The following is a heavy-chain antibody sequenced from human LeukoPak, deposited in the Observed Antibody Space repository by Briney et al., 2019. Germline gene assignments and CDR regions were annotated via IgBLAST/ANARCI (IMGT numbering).Heavy chain of an antibody. CDR1: GFTFSSYS. CDR2: ISSSSSYI. D-gene: IGHD4-17*01. CDR3: ARDPGYGDYYGMDV. Sequence: GGSLRLSCAASGFTFSSYSMNWVRQAPGKGLEWVSSISSSSSYIYYADSVKGRFTISRDNAKNSLYLQMNSLRAEDTAVYYCARDPGYGDYYGMDVWAKGPRSPSP. J-gene: IGHJ6*02. V-gene: IGHV3-21*01.